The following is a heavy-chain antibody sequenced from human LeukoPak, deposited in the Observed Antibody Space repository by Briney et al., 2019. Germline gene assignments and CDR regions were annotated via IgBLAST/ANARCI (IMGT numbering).Heavy chain of an antibody. Sequence: ASVKASCKASGYTFTSYDINWVRQATGQGLEWMGWMNPNSGNTGYAQKFQGRVTITRNTSISTAYMELSSLRSEDTAVYYCARRTLGSRRNWFDPWGQGTLVTVSS. CDR2: MNPNSGNT. J-gene: IGHJ5*02. CDR1: GYTFTSYD. V-gene: IGHV1-8*03. CDR3: ARRTLGSRRNWFDP.